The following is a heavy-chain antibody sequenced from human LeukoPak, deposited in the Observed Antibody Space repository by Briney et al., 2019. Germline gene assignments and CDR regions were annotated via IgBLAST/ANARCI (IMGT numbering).Heavy chain of an antibody. Sequence: SETLSLTCTVSGGSISSYYWSWIRQPPGKGLEWIGYIDHTGSTNYNPSLNSRVTISRDTSKNHFSLELSSVTAADTAVYFCARGRVSSSSWHSTYYYYFYMDVWGKGTTVTVSS. J-gene: IGHJ6*03. V-gene: IGHV4-59*01. CDR2: IDHTGST. CDR1: GGSISSYY. CDR3: ARGRVSSSSWHSTYYYYFYMDV. D-gene: IGHD6-13*01.